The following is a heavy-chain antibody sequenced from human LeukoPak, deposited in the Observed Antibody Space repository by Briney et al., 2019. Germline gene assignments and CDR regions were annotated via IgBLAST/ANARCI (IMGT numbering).Heavy chain of an antibody. Sequence: GGSLRLSCAASGFTFSSYAMSWVRQAPGKGLEWVSAISGSGGSTYYADPVKGRFTISRDNSKTTLYLQMNSLRAEDTAVYYCEKGPYSNSFDYWGQGTLVTVSS. CDR1: GFTFSSYA. CDR2: ISGSGGST. V-gene: IGHV3-23*01. D-gene: IGHD4-11*01. J-gene: IGHJ4*02. CDR3: EKGPYSNSFDY.